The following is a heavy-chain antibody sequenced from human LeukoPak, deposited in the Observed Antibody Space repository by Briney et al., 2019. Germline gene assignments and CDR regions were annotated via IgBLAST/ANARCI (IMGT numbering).Heavy chain of an antibody. CDR3: ARDMVRGVIITDFDY. CDR1: GFTFDDYA. D-gene: IGHD3-10*01. J-gene: IGHJ4*02. V-gene: IGHV3-7*01. Sequence: GRSLRLSCAASGFTFDDYAMHWVRQAPGKGLEWVANIKQDGSEKYYVDSVKGRFTISRDNAKNSLYLQMNSLRAEDTAVYYCARDMVRGVIITDFDYWGQGTLVTVSS. CDR2: IKQDGSEK.